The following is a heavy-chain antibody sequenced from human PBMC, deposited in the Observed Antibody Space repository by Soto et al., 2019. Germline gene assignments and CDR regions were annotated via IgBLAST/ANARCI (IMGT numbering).Heavy chain of an antibody. CDR3: SRSRSGAVPDSFDY. V-gene: IGHV3-30-3*01. D-gene: IGHD3-10*01. CDR2: ISRDGNNK. J-gene: IGHJ4*02. CDR1: GFTFNRHA. Sequence: QVQLVASGGGVVHLGRSLTLSCAASGFTFNRHAIHWVRQSPGKGLEWVTVISRDGNNKYSADSVKGRFTISRDNAKNTVILQMNSLRREDTAIYYCSRSRSGAVPDSFDYWGQGTPVTVSS.